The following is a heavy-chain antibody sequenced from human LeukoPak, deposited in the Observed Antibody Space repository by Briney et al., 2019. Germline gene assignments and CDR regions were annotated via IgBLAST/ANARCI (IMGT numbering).Heavy chain of an antibody. J-gene: IGHJ4*02. D-gene: IGHD2-2*01. V-gene: IGHV1-2*02. CDR3: ARDFENIVVVPAAPGY. CDR1: GYTFTGYY. CDR2: INPNSGGT. Sequence: VASVKVSCKASGYTFTGYYMHWVRQAPGQGLEWMGWINPNSGGTNYAQKFQGRVTMTRDTSISTAYMELSRLRSDDTAVYYCARDFENIVVVPAAPGYWGQGTLVTVSS.